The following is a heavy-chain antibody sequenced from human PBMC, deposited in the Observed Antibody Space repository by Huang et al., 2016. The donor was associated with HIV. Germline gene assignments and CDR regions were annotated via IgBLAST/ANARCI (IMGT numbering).Heavy chain of an antibody. Sequence: QVQLVQSGAEVKKPGASVKVYCKASGYTFPNYAINWVRQAPGQRLEWMGWISGYNGKTNDAQKVQGRVTMTKDTSTSTAYMELRSLISDDTAVYYCARERYYYDRSGYYTPVEYFHHWGQGTLVTVSS. J-gene: IGHJ1*01. D-gene: IGHD3-22*01. CDR2: ISGYNGKT. CDR3: ARERYYYDRSGYYTPVEYFHH. CDR1: GYTFPNYA. V-gene: IGHV1-18*01.